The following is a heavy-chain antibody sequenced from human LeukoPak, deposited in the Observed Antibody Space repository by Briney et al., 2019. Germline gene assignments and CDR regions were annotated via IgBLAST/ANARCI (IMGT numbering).Heavy chain of an antibody. CDR3: ARSPPGRTNWNYYDY. D-gene: IGHD1-1*01. CDR1: GFIFSDYA. CDR2: IGPIGVYT. V-gene: IGHV3-64*01. Sequence: GGSLRLSCAASGFIFSDYAMHWVRQAPGKGLEFVSVIGPIGVYTYYANSVKGRFTISRDNSKSTVSLQMGSLRDEDMAVYYCARSPPGRTNWNYYDYWGRGTLVTVSS. J-gene: IGHJ4*02.